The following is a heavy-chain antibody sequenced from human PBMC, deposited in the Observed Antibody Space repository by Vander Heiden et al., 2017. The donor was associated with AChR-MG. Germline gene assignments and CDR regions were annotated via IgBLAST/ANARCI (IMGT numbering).Heavy chain of an antibody. J-gene: IGHJ6*02. Sequence: QMQLVESGGGVVQPGRSLRLSCAASGFTFSSYAMHWVRQAPGKGLEWVAVISYDGSNKYYADSVKCRFTISRDNSKNTRYLQMNSLRAEETAVYYCARVYLPNYDFHYGMDVWVQGTTVTLSS. V-gene: IGHV3-30-3*01. CDR1: GFTFSSYA. CDR3: ARVYLPNYDFHYGMDV. CDR2: ISYDGSNK. D-gene: IGHD3-3*01.